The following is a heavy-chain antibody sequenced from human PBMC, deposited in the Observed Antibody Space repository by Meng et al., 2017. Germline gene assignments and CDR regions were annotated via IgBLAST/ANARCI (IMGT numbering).Heavy chain of an antibody. CDR3: ARFYSSGWYSLRNYYYYGMDV. Sequence: GSLRLSCAVYGGSFSGYYWSWIRQPPGKGLEWIGEINHSGSTNYNPSLKSRVTISVDTSKNQFSLKLSSVTAADTAVYYCARFYSSGWYSLRNYYYYGMDVWGQGTTVTVSS. D-gene: IGHD6-19*01. J-gene: IGHJ6*02. V-gene: IGHV4-34*01. CDR2: INHSGST. CDR1: GGSFSGYY.